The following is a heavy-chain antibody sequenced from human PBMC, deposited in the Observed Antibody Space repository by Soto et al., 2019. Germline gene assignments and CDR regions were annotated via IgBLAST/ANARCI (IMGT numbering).Heavy chain of an antibody. Sequence: PGGSLRLSFEASGFTFSSYGMHWVRQAPGKGLEWGAVISYDGSNKYYADSVKGRFTISRDNSKNTLYLQMNSLRAEDTAVYYCAKGERWLQLVDYWGQGTLVTVSS. V-gene: IGHV3-30*18. CDR3: AKGERWLQLVDY. CDR1: GFTFSSYG. D-gene: IGHD5-12*01. CDR2: ISYDGSNK. J-gene: IGHJ4*02.